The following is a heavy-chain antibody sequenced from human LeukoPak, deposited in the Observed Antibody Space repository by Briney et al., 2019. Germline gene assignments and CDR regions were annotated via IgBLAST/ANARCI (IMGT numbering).Heavy chain of an antibody. CDR2: IYYSGST. CDR1: GGSISSYY. D-gene: IGHD1-14*01. J-gene: IGHJ3*02. Sequence: SSETLSLTCTVSGGSISSYYWSRIRQPPGKGLEWIGYIYYSGSTNYNPSLKSRVTISVDTSKSQFSLKLSSVTAEDTAVYYCARGGVGNHLDAFDIWGQGTMVTVSS. V-gene: IGHV4-59*01. CDR3: ARGGVGNHLDAFDI.